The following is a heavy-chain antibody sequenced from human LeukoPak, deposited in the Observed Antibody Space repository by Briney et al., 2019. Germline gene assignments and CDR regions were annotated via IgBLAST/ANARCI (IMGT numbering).Heavy chain of an antibody. D-gene: IGHD1-7*01. J-gene: IGHJ4*02. Sequence: ASLKVSCKAAGYTFTGYYMHWVRQAPGQGLEWMGIINPSGGSTSYAQKFQGRVTMTRDTSTSTVYMELSSLRSEDTAVYYCARSGLNYYFDYWGQGTLVTVSS. V-gene: IGHV1-46*01. CDR2: INPSGGST. CDR3: ARSGLNYYFDY. CDR1: GYTFTGYY.